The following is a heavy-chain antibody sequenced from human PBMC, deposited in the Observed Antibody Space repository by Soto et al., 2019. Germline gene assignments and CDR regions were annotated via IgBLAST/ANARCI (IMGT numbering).Heavy chain of an antibody. V-gene: IGHV3-30*03. CDR2: LSYEGSEE. CDR3: AFTRRSCLLAGAGHGFEY. J-gene: IGHJ4*02. Sequence: PGGSLRLSCAASGFNFGVFGMHWVRQAPGKGLEWLSVLSYEGSEEYYADSVRGRFTISRDNSKNTLFLQMDSLRVDDTGVYYCAFTRRSCLLAGAGHGFEYWGQGTLVTVAS. D-gene: IGHD6-19*01. CDR1: GFNFGVFG.